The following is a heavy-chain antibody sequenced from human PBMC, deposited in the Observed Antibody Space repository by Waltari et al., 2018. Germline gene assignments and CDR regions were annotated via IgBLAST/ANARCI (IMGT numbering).Heavy chain of an antibody. D-gene: IGHD1-26*01. CDR3: ARGSPGAFDI. CDR1: GGSISSGSYY. V-gene: IGHV4-61*02. CDR2: IYTSGST. J-gene: IGHJ3*02. Sequence: QVQLQESGPGLVKPSQTLSLTCTVSGGSISSGSYYWSWIRQPAGKGLEGIGRIYTSGSTNYNPPLKSRVTISVDTSKNQFSLKLSSVTAADTAVYYCARGSPGAFDIWGQGTMVTVSS.